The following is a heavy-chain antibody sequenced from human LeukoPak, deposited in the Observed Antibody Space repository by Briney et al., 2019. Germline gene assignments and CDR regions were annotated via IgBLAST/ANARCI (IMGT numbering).Heavy chain of an antibody. CDR3: ARAAEKEKTEYGDLHFQH. CDR2: ISYDGSNK. Sequence: GGSLRLSCAASGFTFSSYGMHWVRQAPGKGLEWVAVISYDGSNKYYADSVKGRFTISRDNSKNTLYLQMNSLRAEDTAVYYCARAAEKEKTEYGDLHFQHWGQGTLVTVSS. CDR1: GFTFSSYG. D-gene: IGHD4-17*01. J-gene: IGHJ1*01. V-gene: IGHV3-30*03.